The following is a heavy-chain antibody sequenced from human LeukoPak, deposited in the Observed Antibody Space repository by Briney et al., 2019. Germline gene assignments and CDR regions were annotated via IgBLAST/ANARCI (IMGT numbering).Heavy chain of an antibody. CDR1: GFTFSMFW. Sequence: PGGSLRLSCAASGFTFSMFWMNWVRQAPGKGLEWLANIKQDGSERYYVDSVKGRFTISRDNAKNSLYLQMNSLRAEDTAVYYCAREGHSGRAPLGYWGQGTLVTVSS. J-gene: IGHJ4*02. CDR2: IKQDGSER. D-gene: IGHD3-10*01. CDR3: AREGHSGRAPLGY. V-gene: IGHV3-7*01.